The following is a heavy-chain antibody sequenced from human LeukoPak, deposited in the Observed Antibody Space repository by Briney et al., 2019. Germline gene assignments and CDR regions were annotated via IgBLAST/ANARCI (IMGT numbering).Heavy chain of an antibody. D-gene: IGHD2-15*01. J-gene: IGHJ5*02. CDR2: IIPILGIA. V-gene: IGHV1-69*04. CDR1: GGTFSSYA. Sequence: ASVKVSCKASGGTFSSYAISWVRQAPGQGLEWMGRIIPILGIANYAQKFQGRVTITADKSTSTAYMELSSLRSEDTAVYYCARVLYCSGGSRYLNWFDPWGQGTLVTVSS. CDR3: ARVLYCSGGSRYLNWFDP.